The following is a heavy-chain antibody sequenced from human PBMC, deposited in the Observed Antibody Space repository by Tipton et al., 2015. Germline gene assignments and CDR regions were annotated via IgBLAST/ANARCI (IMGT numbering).Heavy chain of an antibody. J-gene: IGHJ1*01. CDR1: GFTFSNYW. D-gene: IGHD6-19*01. CDR3: ARYDSSGWNEYFQH. CDR2: ISSDGSST. Sequence: GSLRLSCAASGFTFSNYWMHWVRQGPGKGLVWVARISSDGSSTGFADSVKGRFAISRDNAKNTLYLQMNSLRAEDTAVYYCARYDSSGWNEYFQHWGQGTLVTVSS. V-gene: IGHV3-74*01.